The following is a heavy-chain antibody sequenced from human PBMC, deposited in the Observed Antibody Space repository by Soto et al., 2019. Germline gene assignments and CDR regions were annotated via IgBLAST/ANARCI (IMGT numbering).Heavy chain of an antibody. CDR3: ARGDGGLGTFYYYYCLDV. CDR2: IYYSVST. V-gene: IGHV4-31*03. CDR1: GGSISSGGYY. J-gene: IGHJ6*02. D-gene: IGHD7-27*01. Sequence: QVQLQESGPGLVKPSQTLSLTCTVSGGSISSGGYYWSWIRQHPGKGLEWIGYIYYSVSTYYNPSLKSRVTKSVDTSKTQFALKLSSVTAADTAVYYCARGDGGLGTFYYYYCLDVWGQVTTVAVSS.